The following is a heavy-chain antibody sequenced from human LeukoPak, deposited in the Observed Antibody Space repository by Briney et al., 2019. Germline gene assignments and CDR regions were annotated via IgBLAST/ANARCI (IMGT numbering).Heavy chain of an antibody. D-gene: IGHD2-21*02. Sequence: ASVKVSCKASGYTFTSYYMHWVRQAPGQGLDWMGWINPNSGGTNYAQKFQGRVTMTRDTSISTAYMELSRLRSDDTAVYYCAEINDCGGDCPRSVIFDYWGQGTLVTVSS. CDR2: INPNSGGT. CDR3: AEINDCGGDCPRSVIFDY. V-gene: IGHV1-2*02. J-gene: IGHJ4*02. CDR1: GYTFTSYY.